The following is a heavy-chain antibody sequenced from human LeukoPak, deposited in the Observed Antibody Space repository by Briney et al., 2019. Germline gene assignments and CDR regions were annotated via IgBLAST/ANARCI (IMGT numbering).Heavy chain of an antibody. CDR2: INPSGGST. CDR1: GYTFTRHD. V-gene: IGHV1-46*01. CDR3: ARDRGYSSSSYPPGDNWVDP. D-gene: IGHD6-13*01. J-gene: IGHJ5*02. Sequence: GASVKVSCKASGYTFTRHDMHWVRQAPGQGLEWMGIINPSGGSTSYAQTVQGRFTMTRDTFKSTAYLELNSLRSEDTAVYYCARDRGYSSSSYPPGDNWVDPWGQGDLVTVSS.